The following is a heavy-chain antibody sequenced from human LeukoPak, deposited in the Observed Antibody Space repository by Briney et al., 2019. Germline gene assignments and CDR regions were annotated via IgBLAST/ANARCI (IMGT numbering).Heavy chain of an antibody. D-gene: IGHD2-15*01. CDR2: IHYSGST. J-gene: IGHJ3*02. CDR3: ARLYCSGGNCYGAFDI. Sequence: PSETLSLTCAVYGGSFSGYYWSWIRQPPGKGLEWIGSIHYSGSTYYNPSLKSRLTISVDTSKNQFSLKLSSVTAADTAVYYCARLYCSGGNCYGAFDIWGQGTMVTVSS. V-gene: IGHV4-34*01. CDR1: GGSFSGYY.